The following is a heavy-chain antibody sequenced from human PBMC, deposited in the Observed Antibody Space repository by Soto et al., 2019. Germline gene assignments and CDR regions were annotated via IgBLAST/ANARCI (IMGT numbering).Heavy chain of an antibody. D-gene: IGHD5-18*01. CDR3: ARDGDSTLQLRYYYYGMDV. Sequence: GGSLRLSCAASGVSFSSYGMHWVRQAPGKGLEWVAVIWYDGSNKYYADSVKGRFTISRDNSKNTLYLQMNSLRAEDTAVYYCARDGDSTLQLRYYYYGMDVSGQGTTVTVYS. CDR1: GVSFSSYG. J-gene: IGHJ6*02. V-gene: IGHV3-33*01. CDR2: IWYDGSNK.